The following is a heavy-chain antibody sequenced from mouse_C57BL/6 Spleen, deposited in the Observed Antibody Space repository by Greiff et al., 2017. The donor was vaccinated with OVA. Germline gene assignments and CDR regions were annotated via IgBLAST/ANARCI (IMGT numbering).Heavy chain of an antibody. V-gene: IGHV1-50*01. CDR3: ASTYAMDY. CDR1: GYTFTSYW. Sequence: VQLQQSGAELVKPGASVKLSCKASGYTFTSYWMQWVKQRPGQGLEWIGEIDPSDSYTNYNQKFKGKATLTVDTSSSTAYMQLSSLTSEDSAVYYCASTYAMDYWGQGTSVTVSS. CDR2: IDPSDSYT. J-gene: IGHJ4*01.